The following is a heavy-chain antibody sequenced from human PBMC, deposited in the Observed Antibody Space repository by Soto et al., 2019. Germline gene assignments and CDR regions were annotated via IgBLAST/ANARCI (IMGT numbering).Heavy chain of an antibody. CDR3: ARSVGGGVVIIPHYYYGMDV. J-gene: IGHJ6*02. Sequence: ASVKVSCKASGYTFTSYGISWVRQAPGQGLEWMGWISAYNGNTNYAQKLQGRVTMTTDTSTSTAYMELRSLRSDDTAVYYCARSVGGGVVIIPHYYYGMDVWGQGTTVTVSS. V-gene: IGHV1-18*01. CDR1: GYTFTSYG. CDR2: ISAYNGNT. D-gene: IGHD3-3*01.